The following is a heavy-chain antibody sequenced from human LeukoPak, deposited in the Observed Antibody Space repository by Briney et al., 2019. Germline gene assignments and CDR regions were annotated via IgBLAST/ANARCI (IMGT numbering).Heavy chain of an antibody. CDR1: GFTFSSYS. V-gene: IGHV4-39*07. CDR2: IYYSGST. D-gene: IGHD6-19*01. Sequence: PGGSLRLSCAASGFTFSSYSMNWVRQPPGKGLEWIGSIYYSGSTYYNPSLKSRVTISVDTSKNQFSLKLSSVTAADTAVYYCARDLVIAVAAPPGYWGQGTLVTVSS. J-gene: IGHJ4*02. CDR3: ARDLVIAVAAPPGY.